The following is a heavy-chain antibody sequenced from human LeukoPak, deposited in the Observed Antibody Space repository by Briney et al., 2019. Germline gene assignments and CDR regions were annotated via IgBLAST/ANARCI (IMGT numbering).Heavy chain of an antibody. CDR3: AKDWEQWLVQGFDY. CDR2: ISGSGGST. V-gene: IGHV3-23*01. CDR1: GFTFSSYA. J-gene: IGHJ4*02. D-gene: IGHD6-19*01. Sequence: PGGSLRLSCAASGFTFSSYAMSWVRQAPGKGLEWVSAISGSGGSTYYADPVKGRFTISRDNSKNTLYLQMNSLRAEDTAVYYCAKDWEQWLVQGFDYWGQGTLVTVSS.